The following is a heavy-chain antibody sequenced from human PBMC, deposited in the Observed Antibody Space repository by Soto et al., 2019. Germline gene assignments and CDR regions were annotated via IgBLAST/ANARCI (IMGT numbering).Heavy chain of an antibody. CDR2: INHSGST. J-gene: IGHJ5*02. V-gene: IGHV4-34*01. Sequence: SETLSLTCAVYGGSFSGYYWSWIRQPPGKGLEWIGEINHSGSTNYNPSLKSRVTISVDTSKNQFSLKLSSVTAADTAVYYCAKSRWFDPWSQGTLVTVSS. CDR1: GGSFSGYY. CDR3: AKSRWFDP.